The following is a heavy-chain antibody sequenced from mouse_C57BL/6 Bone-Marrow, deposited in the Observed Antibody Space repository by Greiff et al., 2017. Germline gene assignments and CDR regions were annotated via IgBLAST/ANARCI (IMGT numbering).Heavy chain of an antibody. V-gene: IGHV1-50*01. CDR1: GYTFTSYW. CDR2: IDPSDSYT. Sequence: QVQLQQPGAELVKPGASVKLSCKASGYTFTSYWMQWVKQRPGQGLEWIGEIDPSDSYTNYNQKFKGKATLTVDTSSSPAYMQLSSLTSEDSAVYYCAATLFDYWGQGTTLTVSS. D-gene: IGHD1-1*01. J-gene: IGHJ2*01. CDR3: AATLFDY.